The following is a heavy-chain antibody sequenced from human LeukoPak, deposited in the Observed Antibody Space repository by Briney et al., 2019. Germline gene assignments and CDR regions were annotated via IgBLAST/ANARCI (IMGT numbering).Heavy chain of an antibody. CDR2: IRYDGSNK. J-gene: IGHJ1*01. Sequence: GGSLRLSCAASGFTFSSYGMHWVRQAPGKGLEWVAFIRYDGSNKYYADSVKGRFTISRDNSKNTLYLQMDSLRAEDTAVYYCATVDYGDYQYFQQWGQGTLVTVSS. V-gene: IGHV3-30*02. CDR3: ATVDYGDYQYFQQ. D-gene: IGHD4-17*01. CDR1: GFTFSSYG.